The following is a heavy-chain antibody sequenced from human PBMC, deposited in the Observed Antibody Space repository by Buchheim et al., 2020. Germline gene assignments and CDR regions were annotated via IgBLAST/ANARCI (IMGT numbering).Heavy chain of an antibody. CDR2: VYHSGGA. D-gene: IGHD1-26*01. CDR1: GVSISRDNW. Sequence: QVQLQESGPGLVKPSGTLSLTCGVSGVSISRDNWWSWVRQPPGKGLEWIGEVYHSGGANYNPSLKSRVTLSVDTSKTQFSLKLSSVTAADTAVYYCAGRLVGATTHVLTSATDYWGQGTL. CDR3: AGRLVGATTHVLTSATDY. V-gene: IGHV4-4*02. J-gene: IGHJ4*02.